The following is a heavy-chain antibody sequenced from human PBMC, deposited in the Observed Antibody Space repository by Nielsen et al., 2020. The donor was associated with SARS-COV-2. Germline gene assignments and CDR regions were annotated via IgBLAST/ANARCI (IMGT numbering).Heavy chain of an antibody. D-gene: IGHD6-19*01. J-gene: IGHJ4*02. CDR3: ARRTGYSSGWYY. CDR1: GGSISSSSYY. V-gene: IGHV4-39*01. Sequence: SETLSLTCTVSGGSISSSSYYWGWIRQPPGKGLEWIGSIYYSGSTYYNPSLKSRVTISVDTSKNQFSLKLSSVTAADTAVYYCARRTGYSSGWYYWGQGTLVTVSS. CDR2: IYYSGST.